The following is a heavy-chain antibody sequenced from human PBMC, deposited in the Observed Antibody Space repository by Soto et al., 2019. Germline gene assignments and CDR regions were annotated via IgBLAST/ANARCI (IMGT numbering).Heavy chain of an antibody. J-gene: IGHJ6*02. CDR2: IIPIFGTA. CDR1: GGTFSSYA. CDR3: ARDRVPAQYYYYGMDV. D-gene: IGHD2-2*01. Sequence: KVSCKASGGTFSSYAISWVRQAPGQGLEWMGGIIPIFGTANYAQKFQGRVTITADESTSTAYMELSSLRSEDTAVYYCARDRVPAQYYYYGMDVWGQGTTVTVSS. V-gene: IGHV1-69*01.